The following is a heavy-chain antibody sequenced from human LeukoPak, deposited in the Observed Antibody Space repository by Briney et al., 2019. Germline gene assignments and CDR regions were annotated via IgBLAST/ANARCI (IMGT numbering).Heavy chain of an antibody. D-gene: IGHD5-24*01. J-gene: IGHJ4*02. CDR1: GFTVSSNY. CDR2: IYSGGST. Sequence: QPGGSLRLSCAASGFTVSSNYMSWVRQAPGKGLEWASVIYSGGSTYYADSVKGRFTISRDNSKNTLYLQMNSLRAEDTAVYYCARARRGRWLQLGYWGQGTLVTVSS. CDR3: ARARRGRWLQLGY. V-gene: IGHV3-53*01.